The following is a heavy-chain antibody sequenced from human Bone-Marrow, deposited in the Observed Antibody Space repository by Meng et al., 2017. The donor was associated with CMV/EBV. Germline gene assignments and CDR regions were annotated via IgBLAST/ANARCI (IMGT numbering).Heavy chain of an antibody. CDR2: VYSGGSGT. Sequence: GESLKISCTASGFTFRNFPMGWVRQAPGKGLDWVSYVYSGGSGTYYRDSVKGRFTISRDDTTNTLYLGMNSLRAEDTAVYFCVKCDLVTRRSLAVPGGEWGQGTLVTVSS. D-gene: IGHD6-19*01. J-gene: IGHJ4*02. V-gene: IGHV3-23*03. CDR3: VKCDLVTRRSLAVPGGE. CDR1: GFTFRNFP.